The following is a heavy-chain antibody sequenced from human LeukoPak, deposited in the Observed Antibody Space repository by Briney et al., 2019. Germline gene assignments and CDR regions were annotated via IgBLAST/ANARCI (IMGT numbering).Heavy chain of an antibody. D-gene: IGHD1-26*01. J-gene: IGHJ4*02. V-gene: IGHV3-48*03. Sequence: GGSLRLSCAASGFTFSSFEMKWVRQAPGKGLEWVSYISSGGSTIYYADSVKGRFTISRDNAKNSLYLQMNSLRAEDMALYYCAKEFMGAFTWGQGTLVTVSS. CDR2: ISSGGSTI. CDR3: AKEFMGAFT. CDR1: GFTFSSFE.